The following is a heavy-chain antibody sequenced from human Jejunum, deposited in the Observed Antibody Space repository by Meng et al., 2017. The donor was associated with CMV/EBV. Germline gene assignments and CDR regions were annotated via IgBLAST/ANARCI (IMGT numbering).Heavy chain of an antibody. CDR3: VTNLYCSGGACRNY. D-gene: IGHD2-15*01. V-gene: IGHV3-74*01. J-gene: IGHJ4*02. CDR1: GVTFSGDW. Sequence: SGVTFSGDWMHWVRQAPGKRLMLVSRINSDGSTKNYADSVKGRFTISRDNANNTLYLLLNSLRAEDTAVYYCVTNLYCSGGACRNYWGQGTLVTVSS. CDR2: INSDGSTK.